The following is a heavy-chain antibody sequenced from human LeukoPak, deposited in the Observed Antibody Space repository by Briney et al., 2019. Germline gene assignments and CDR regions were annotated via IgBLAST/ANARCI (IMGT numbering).Heavy chain of an antibody. CDR2: ISPNSGGT. J-gene: IGHJ3*02. V-gene: IGHV1-2*02. CDR1: GYAFTDYY. Sequence: ASVKVSCKASGYAFTDYYMHWVRQAPGQGLEWMGWISPNSGGTNYAQKFQGRATMTRDTSISTAYMELSRLRSDDTAIYYCARESLVRLTSGFDIWGQGTMVTVSS. D-gene: IGHD3-10*01. CDR3: ARESLVRLTSGFDI.